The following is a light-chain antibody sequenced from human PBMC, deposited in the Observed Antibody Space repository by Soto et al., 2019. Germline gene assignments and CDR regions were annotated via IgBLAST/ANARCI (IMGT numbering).Light chain of an antibody. Sequence: IQMTQSPSSLSASVGDRVTITCRASQSISRNLNWYQQKPGKAPELLIYTASNLQSGVPSRFSGSGSGTDFALTISSLQPEDSAVYYCQQSHSSPFSFGGGTKVDIK. CDR2: TAS. CDR3: QQSHSSPFS. V-gene: IGKV1-39*01. J-gene: IGKJ4*01. CDR1: QSISRN.